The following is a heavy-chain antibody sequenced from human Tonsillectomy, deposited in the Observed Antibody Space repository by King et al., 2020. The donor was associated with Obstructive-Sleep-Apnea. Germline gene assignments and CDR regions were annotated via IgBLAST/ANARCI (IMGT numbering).Heavy chain of an antibody. J-gene: IGHJ4*02. CDR2: ISGSRGGT. V-gene: IGHV3-23*04. CDR1: GFTFNKFA. CDR3: AATTVTLYYDY. D-gene: IGHD4-17*01. Sequence: VQLVESGGGLVQPGGSLRLSCAASGFTFNKFAMTWVRQAPGKGLEWVLTISGSRGGTYYADSVKGRFTISRDNSENTLYLQINSLIAEDTAVYFCAATTVTLYYDYWGQGTLVTVSS.